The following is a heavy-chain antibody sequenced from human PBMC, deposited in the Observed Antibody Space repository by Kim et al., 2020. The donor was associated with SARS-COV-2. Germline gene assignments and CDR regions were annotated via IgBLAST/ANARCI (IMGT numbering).Heavy chain of an antibody. Sequence: ASVKVSCKASGYNFTSYGISWVRQAPGQGLEWLGWISPYDGGTNFAQKLYDRVTMTTDTSTGTAYLELRNLRSDDTAVYYCARDWEPAAKSDLFDPWGQGTLVIVFS. CDR1: GYNFTSYG. CDR2: ISPYDGGT. D-gene: IGHD2-2*01. J-gene: IGHJ5*02. V-gene: IGHV1-18*04. CDR3: ARDWEPAAKSDLFDP.